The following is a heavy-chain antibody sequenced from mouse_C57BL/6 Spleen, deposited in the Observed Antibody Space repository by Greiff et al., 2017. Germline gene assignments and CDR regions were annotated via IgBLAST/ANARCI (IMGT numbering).Heavy chain of an antibody. CDR1: GYTFTSYW. CDR3: ARRDYGNYGMDY. Sequence: VQLQQPGAELVMPGASVKLSCKASGYTFTSYWMHWVKQRPGQGLEWIGEIDPSDSYTNYNQKFKGKSTLTVDKSSSTAYMQLSSLTSEDSAVDYCARRDYGNYGMDYWGQGTSVTVSS. CDR2: IDPSDSYT. D-gene: IGHD2-1*01. J-gene: IGHJ4*01. V-gene: IGHV1-69*01.